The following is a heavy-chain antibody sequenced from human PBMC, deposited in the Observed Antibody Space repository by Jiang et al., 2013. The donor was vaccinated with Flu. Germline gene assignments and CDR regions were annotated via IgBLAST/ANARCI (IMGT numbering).Heavy chain of an antibody. CDR1: GYIFTTYW. Sequence: PGESLKISCKGSGYIFTTYWIGWVRQMPGKGLEWMGIIYPGDSDTRYSPSFQGQVTISADKSISTAYLQWSSLKASDTAIYYCASYCSGGTCAFDIWGQGTMVTVSS. J-gene: IGHJ3*02. V-gene: IGHV5-51*03. CDR2: IYPGDSDT. CDR3: ASYCSGGTCAFDI. D-gene: IGHD2-15*01.